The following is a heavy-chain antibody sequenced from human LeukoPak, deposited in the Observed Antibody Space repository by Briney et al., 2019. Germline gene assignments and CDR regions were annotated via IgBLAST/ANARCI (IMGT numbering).Heavy chain of an antibody. CDR2: ISSSSTI. CDR3: ARFAEVYYYVDV. Sequence: GGSLRLSCAASGFTFSSYSMNWVRQAPGKGLEWVSYISSSSTIYYAHSVKGRFTISRDDAKKSLYLQMNSLRAEDTAVYFCARFAEVYYYVDVWGTGTTVIVSS. D-gene: IGHD2-21*01. J-gene: IGHJ6*03. CDR1: GFTFSSYS. V-gene: IGHV3-48*04.